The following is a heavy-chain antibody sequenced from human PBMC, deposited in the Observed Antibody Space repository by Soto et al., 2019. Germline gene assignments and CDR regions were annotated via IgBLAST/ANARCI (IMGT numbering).Heavy chain of an antibody. D-gene: IGHD2-2*01. V-gene: IGHV3-30-3*01. Sequence: QVQLVESGGGVVQPGRSLRLSCAASGFTFSSYAMHWVRQAPGKGLEWVAVISYDGSNKYYADSVKGRCTISRDNSKNTLYLQMNSLRAEDTAVYYCARVEDQLLPPDYWGQGTLVTVSS. CDR2: ISYDGSNK. CDR3: ARVEDQLLPPDY. J-gene: IGHJ4*02. CDR1: GFTFSSYA.